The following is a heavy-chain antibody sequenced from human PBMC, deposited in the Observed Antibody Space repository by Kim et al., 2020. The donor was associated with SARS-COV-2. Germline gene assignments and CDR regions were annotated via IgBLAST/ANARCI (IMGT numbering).Heavy chain of an antibody. J-gene: IGHJ4*02. V-gene: IGHV5-51*01. CDR3: ARNYYYGSGRQLDY. Sequence: SPSFQGQVTISADKSISTAYLQWSSLKASDTAMYYCARNYYYGSGRQLDYWGQGTLVTVSS. D-gene: IGHD3-10*01.